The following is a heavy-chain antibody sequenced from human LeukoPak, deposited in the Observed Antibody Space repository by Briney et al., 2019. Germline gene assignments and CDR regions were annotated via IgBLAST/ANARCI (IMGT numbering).Heavy chain of an antibody. CDR3: ARGPQLTYFYYMDV. J-gene: IGHJ6*03. V-gene: IGHV3-74*01. CDR1: GFTLSSYW. Sequence: GGSLRLSCAASGFTLSSYWMHWVRQAPGKGLVWVSRINTDGSSTNYADSVKGRFTISRDNAKNTLYLQMNSLRAEDTAVYYCARGPQLTYFYYMDVWGKGTTVTVSS. D-gene: IGHD5-24*01. CDR2: INTDGSST.